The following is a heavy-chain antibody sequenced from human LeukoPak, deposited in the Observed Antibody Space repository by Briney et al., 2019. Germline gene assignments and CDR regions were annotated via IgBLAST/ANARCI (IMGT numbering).Heavy chain of an antibody. D-gene: IGHD3-22*01. CDR2: ISGSGGRT. CDR1: GITLSNYG. J-gene: IGHJ4*02. V-gene: IGHV3-23*01. Sequence: PGGSLRLSCVVSGITLSNYGMSWVRQAPGKGLEWVAGISGSGGRTNYADSVKGRFTISRDNPKNTLYLQMNSLRAEDTAEYFCAKRGVVIRVILVGFHKEAYYFDSWGQGALVTVSS. CDR3: AKRGVVIRVILVGFHKEAYYFDS.